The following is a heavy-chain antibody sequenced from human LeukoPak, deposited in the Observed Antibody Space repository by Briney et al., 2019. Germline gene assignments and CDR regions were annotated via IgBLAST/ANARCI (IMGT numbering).Heavy chain of an antibody. CDR3: ARGFFSGGSRYGFDH. Sequence: GGSLRLSCAASGLTVSSNYMSWVRQAPGKGLEWVSVIYSGGSTYYAGSVKGRFTISRDNSKNTLYLQMNSLRAEDTAVYYCARGFFSGGSRYGFDHWGQGTLVTVSS. CDR2: IYSGGST. D-gene: IGHD2-15*01. J-gene: IGHJ4*02. CDR1: GLTVSSNY. V-gene: IGHV3-53*01.